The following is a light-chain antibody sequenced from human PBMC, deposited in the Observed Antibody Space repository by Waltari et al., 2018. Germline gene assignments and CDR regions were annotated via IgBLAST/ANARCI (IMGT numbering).Light chain of an antibody. CDR3: SSYAGSSKGV. CDR1: SSDVGNYKR. V-gene: IGLV2-23*02. J-gene: IGLJ2*01. Sequence: QSALTQPASVSGSPGQSITISCTGTSSDVGNYKRVSWYQQHPGKAPKLMLYAVSKRPSGVSDRLSGSKSGDMASLTISGLQPEDEAEYFCSSYAGSSKGVFGGGTKVTVL. CDR2: AVS.